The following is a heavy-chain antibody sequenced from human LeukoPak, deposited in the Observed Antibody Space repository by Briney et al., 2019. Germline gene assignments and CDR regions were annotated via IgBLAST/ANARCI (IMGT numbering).Heavy chain of an antibody. CDR2: INHSGSA. V-gene: IGHV4-34*01. CDR1: GGSISGYH. CDR3: SRGKYDSSDYSGGWYYFDY. J-gene: IGHJ4*02. D-gene: IGHD3-22*01. Sequence: SETLSLTCAVFGGSISGYHWTWIRQSPGKGLEWIGQINHSGSANYNRSLKSRVTITIESSKNQFSLELSSVTAADSATSIYSRGKYDSSDYSGGWYYFDYWGQGTLVTVSS.